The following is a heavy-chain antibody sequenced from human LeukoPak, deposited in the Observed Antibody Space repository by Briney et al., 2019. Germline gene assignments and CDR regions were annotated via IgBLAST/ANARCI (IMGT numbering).Heavy chain of an antibody. D-gene: IGHD4-23*01. J-gene: IGHJ5*02. Sequence: GGSLRLSCAASGLTGSHNYVSWVRQAPGKGLEWVSAIHTSGDTCYADSVKGRFTISRDTSKNTLYLQINSLRVEDTAVYYCIVFGNSNHWGQGTLVTVSS. CDR3: IVFGNSNH. V-gene: IGHV3-53*01. CDR2: IHTSGDT. CDR1: GLTGSHNY.